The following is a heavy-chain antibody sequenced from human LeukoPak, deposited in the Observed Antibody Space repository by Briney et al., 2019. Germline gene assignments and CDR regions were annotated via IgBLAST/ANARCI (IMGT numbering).Heavy chain of an antibody. CDR1: GYTFTGYY. V-gene: IGHV1-2*02. Sequence: ASVKVSCKASGYTFTGYYMHWVRQAPGQGLEWMGWINPNSGGTNYAQKFQGRVTMTGDTSISTAYMELSRLRSDDTAVYYCARDAVGATLVDYWGQGTLVTVSS. CDR2: INPNSGGT. J-gene: IGHJ4*02. D-gene: IGHD1-26*01. CDR3: ARDAVGATLVDY.